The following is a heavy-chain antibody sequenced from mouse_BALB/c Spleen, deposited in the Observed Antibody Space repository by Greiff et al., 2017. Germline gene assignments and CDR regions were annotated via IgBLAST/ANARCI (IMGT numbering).Heavy chain of an antibody. D-gene: IGHD1-2*01. Sequence: EVMLVESGGGLVQPGGSLRLSCATSGFTFTDYYMSWVRQPPGKALEWLGFIRNKANGYTTEYSASVKGRFTISRDNSQSILYLQMNTLRAEDSATYYCARDLYYGPFAYWGQGTLVTVSA. CDR1: GFTFTDYY. V-gene: IGHV7-3*02. J-gene: IGHJ3*01. CDR2: IRNKANGYTT. CDR3: ARDLYYGPFAY.